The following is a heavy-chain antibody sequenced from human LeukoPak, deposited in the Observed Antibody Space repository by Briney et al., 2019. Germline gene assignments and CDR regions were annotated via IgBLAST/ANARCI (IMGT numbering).Heavy chain of an antibody. CDR2: IFHSGST. D-gene: IGHD3-3*01. Sequence: SETLSLTCAVSGGSISSSNWWSWVRQPPGKGLEWIGEIFHSGSTNYNPSLKSRVTISVDTSKNQFSLKLSSVTAADTAVYYCARRRYYDFWSGYYEYYFDYWGQGTLVTVSS. CDR3: ARRRYYDFWSGYYEYYFDY. CDR1: GGSISSSNW. J-gene: IGHJ4*02. V-gene: IGHV4-4*02.